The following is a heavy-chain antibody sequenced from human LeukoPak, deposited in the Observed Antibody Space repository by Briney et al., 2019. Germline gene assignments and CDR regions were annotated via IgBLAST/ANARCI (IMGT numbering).Heavy chain of an antibody. CDR2: IYQTGAT. V-gene: IGHV4-59*12. D-gene: IGHD5-18*01. CDR3: ARRPGYSYGYHLDY. CDR1: GGSISNYY. Sequence: SETLSLTCIVSGGSISNYYWSWFRQPPGKGLEWIGYIYQTGATSYNPSLKSRVTISIDTSKNQFSLKLSSVTAADTAVYYCARRPGYSYGYHLDYWGQGTLVTVSS. J-gene: IGHJ4*02.